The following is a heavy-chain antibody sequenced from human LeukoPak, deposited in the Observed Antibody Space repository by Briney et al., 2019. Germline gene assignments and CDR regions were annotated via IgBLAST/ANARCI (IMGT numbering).Heavy chain of an antibody. CDR3: ARPGIADFDP. CDR2: TNPNSGGT. V-gene: IGHV1-2*06. D-gene: IGHD6-13*01. Sequence: ASVKVSCKASGYTFTGYYMHWVRRAPGQGLEWMGRTNPNSGGTNYAQKFQGRVTMTRDTSISTAYMELSRLRSDDTAVYYCARPGIADFDPWGQGTLVTVSS. CDR1: GYTFTGYY. J-gene: IGHJ5*02.